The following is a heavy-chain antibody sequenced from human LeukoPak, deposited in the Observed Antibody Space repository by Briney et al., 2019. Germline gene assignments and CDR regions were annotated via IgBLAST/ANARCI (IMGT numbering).Heavy chain of an antibody. CDR2: VRGSGSDK. CDR3: AKDVRGYWRPIDC. Sequence: GGSLRLSCAVSGFTFSTYAMSWVRQAPGKGLEWVSAVRGSGSDKYYADSVKGRFTISRDNSKNTLYLQMNSLRAGDTAIYYCAKDVRGYWRPIDCWGQGTLVTVSS. CDR1: GFTFSTYA. D-gene: IGHD3-22*01. J-gene: IGHJ4*02. V-gene: IGHV3-23*01.